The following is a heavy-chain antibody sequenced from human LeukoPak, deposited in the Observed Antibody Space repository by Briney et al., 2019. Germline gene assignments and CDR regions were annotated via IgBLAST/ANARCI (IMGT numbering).Heavy chain of an antibody. D-gene: IGHD2-2*01. Sequence: GGSLRLSCAASGFTFSSYWMSWVRQAPGMGLEWVANIKLDGSEKYYLDSVKGRFTVSRDNAKNSLYLQMNRLRVVDTAVYYCARGLGYCTSTTCLLPFDYWGQGTLVTVSS. CDR3: ARGLGYCTSTTCLLPFDY. V-gene: IGHV3-7*04. J-gene: IGHJ4*02. CDR1: GFTFSSYW. CDR2: IKLDGSEK.